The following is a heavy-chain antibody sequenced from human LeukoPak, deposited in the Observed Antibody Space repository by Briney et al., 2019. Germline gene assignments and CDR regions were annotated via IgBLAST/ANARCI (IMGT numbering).Heavy chain of an antibody. CDR2: IGGSGGST. Sequence: GGSLRLSSAASGFTFSSYGMSWVRQAPGKGLEWVSAIGGSGGSTYYADSVKGRFTISRDNSKNTLYVQMNSLRAEDTAVYYCAKGHYYGSGSLDYWGQGTLVTVSS. J-gene: IGHJ4*02. D-gene: IGHD3-10*01. CDR3: AKGHYYGSGSLDY. V-gene: IGHV3-23*01. CDR1: GFTFSSYG.